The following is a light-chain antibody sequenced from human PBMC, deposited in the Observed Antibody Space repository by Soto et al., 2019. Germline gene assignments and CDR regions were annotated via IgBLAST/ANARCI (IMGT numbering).Light chain of an antibody. CDR3: SSYTSSRTLLYV. CDR2: EVS. CDR1: SSDVGGYQY. V-gene: IGLV2-14*01. Sequence: QSALTQPASVSGSPGQSVTSSCTGTSSDVGGYQYVSWYQQHPGKAPKLMIYEVSNRPSGVSNRFSGSKSGNTASLTISGLQAEDEADYYCSSYTSSRTLLYVFGTGTKVTVL. J-gene: IGLJ1*01.